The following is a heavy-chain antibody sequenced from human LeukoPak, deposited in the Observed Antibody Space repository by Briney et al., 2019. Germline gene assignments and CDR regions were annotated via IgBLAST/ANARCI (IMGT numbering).Heavy chain of an antibody. V-gene: IGHV3-74*01. Sequence: GGSLRLSCAASGFTFTDYWMHWVRQAPGKGLVWVSRISADGRMTDYEDSVKGRFTVSRDNAMNTLYLQMNRVRAEDTAVYYCARGGFTYGPATLGALDIWGQGTMVPVSS. J-gene: IGHJ3*02. CDR2: ISADGRMT. D-gene: IGHD5-18*01. CDR1: GFTFTDYW. CDR3: ARGGFTYGPATLGALDI.